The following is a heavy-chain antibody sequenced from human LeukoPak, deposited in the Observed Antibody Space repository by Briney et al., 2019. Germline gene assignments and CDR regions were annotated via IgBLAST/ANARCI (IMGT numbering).Heavy chain of an antibody. Sequence: GGSLRLSCAASGFTFSSYWMNWVRQAPGKGLEWVSYISSSGSTIYYADSVKGRFTISRDNAKNSLYLQMNSLRAEDTAVYYCAELGITMIGGVWGKGTAVTISS. CDR2: ISSSGSTI. CDR3: AELGITMIGGV. J-gene: IGHJ6*04. CDR1: GFTFSSYW. D-gene: IGHD3-10*02. V-gene: IGHV3-48*04.